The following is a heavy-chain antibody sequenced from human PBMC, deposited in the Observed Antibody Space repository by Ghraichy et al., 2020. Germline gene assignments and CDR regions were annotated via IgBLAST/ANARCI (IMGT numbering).Heavy chain of an antibody. J-gene: IGHJ4*02. D-gene: IGHD3-22*01. CDR1: GGSISSSNW. CDR3: ARVVNAYYDSSGYLFDY. CDR2: IYHSGST. Sequence: SETLSLTCAVSGGSISSSNWWSWVRQPPGKGLEWIGEIYHSGSTNYNPSLKSRVTISVDKFKNQFSLKLSSVTAAVTAVYYCARVVNAYYDSSGYLFDYWGQGTLVTVSS. V-gene: IGHV4-4*02.